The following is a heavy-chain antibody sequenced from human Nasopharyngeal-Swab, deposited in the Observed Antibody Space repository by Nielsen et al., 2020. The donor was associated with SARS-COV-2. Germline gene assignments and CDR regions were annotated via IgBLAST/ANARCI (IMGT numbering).Heavy chain of an antibody. Sequence: SVKVSCKASGGTFSSYAISWGRQAPGQRLEWMGWINAGNGNTKYSQKFQGRVTITADESTSTAYMELSSLRSEDTAVYYCARAANPRQTTLDTAMVEAFGGYYYYYMDVWGKGTTVTVSS. CDR3: ARAANPRQTTLDTAMVEAFGGYYYYYMDV. J-gene: IGHJ6*03. CDR2: INAGNGNT. D-gene: IGHD5-18*01. V-gene: IGHV1-69*13. CDR1: GGTFSSYA.